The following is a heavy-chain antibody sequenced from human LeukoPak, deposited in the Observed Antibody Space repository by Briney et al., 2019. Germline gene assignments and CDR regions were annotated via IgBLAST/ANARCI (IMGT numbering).Heavy chain of an antibody. Sequence: GRSLRLSCAASGFTFSSYAMSWVRQAPGKGLEWVSAISGSGGSTYYADSVKGRFTISRDNSKNTLYLQMNSLRAEDTAVYYCAKDFSSQDAFDIWGQGTMVTVSS. V-gene: IGHV3-23*01. CDR1: GFTFSSYA. J-gene: IGHJ3*02. CDR2: ISGSGGST. CDR3: AKDFSSQDAFDI. D-gene: IGHD6-13*01.